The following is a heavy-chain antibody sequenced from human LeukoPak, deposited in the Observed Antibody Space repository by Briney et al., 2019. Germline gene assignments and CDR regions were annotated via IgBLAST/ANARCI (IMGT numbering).Heavy chain of an antibody. V-gene: IGHV3-23*01. CDR3: ARQNFGSPRWFDP. D-gene: IGHD3-3*01. CDR1: GFTFSSYA. J-gene: IGHJ5*02. CDR2: ISGSGDST. Sequence: PGGSLRLSCAASGFTFSSYAMNWVRQAPGKGLEWVSGISGSGDSTYYADSVKGRFTISRDKSKSTLYPHMNSLRAEDTAVYFCARQNFGSPRWFDPWGQGTLVTVSS.